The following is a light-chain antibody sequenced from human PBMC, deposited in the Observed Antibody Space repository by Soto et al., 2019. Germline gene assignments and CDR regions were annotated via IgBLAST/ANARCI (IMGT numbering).Light chain of an antibody. CDR2: EVS. V-gene: IGLV2-14*01. CDR1: SSDVGGYHY. J-gene: IGLJ1*01. Sequence: QSALTHPASVSGSPGQSITISCTGTSSDVGGYHYVSWYQQHPGKAHKLMIYEVSNRPSGVSNRFSGSKSGNTASLTISVLQAEDDADYYCSSYTSSSTLVFGTGTKLTVL. CDR3: SSYTSSSTLV.